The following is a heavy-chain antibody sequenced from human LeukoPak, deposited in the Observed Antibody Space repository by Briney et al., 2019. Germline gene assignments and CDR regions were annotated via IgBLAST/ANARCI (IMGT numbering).Heavy chain of an antibody. J-gene: IGHJ4*02. CDR1: GYTFTGYY. Sequence: ASVKVSCKASGYTFTGYYSHWVRQAPGQGLEWMGWINPNSGGTNYAQMFQGRVTMTRDTSISTAYMELSRLRSDDTAVYFCARDDPVFWSGFYPPDYWGQGTLVTVSS. V-gene: IGHV1-2*02. CDR3: ARDDPVFWSGFYPPDY. D-gene: IGHD3-3*01. CDR2: INPNSGGT.